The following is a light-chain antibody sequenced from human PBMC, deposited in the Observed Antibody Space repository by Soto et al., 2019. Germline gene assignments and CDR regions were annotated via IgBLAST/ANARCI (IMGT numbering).Light chain of an antibody. V-gene: IGLV2-23*01. CDR3: CSYAGSSTLL. CDR1: SSDVGSYNL. J-gene: IGLJ3*02. CDR2: EDS. Sequence: QSVLTQPASVSGSPGQSITISCTGTSSDVGSYNLVSWYQQHPGKAPKVLIYEDSKRPSGVSDHFSASKSGNTASLTISGLQADDEADYYYCSYAGSSTLLFGGGTKLTVL.